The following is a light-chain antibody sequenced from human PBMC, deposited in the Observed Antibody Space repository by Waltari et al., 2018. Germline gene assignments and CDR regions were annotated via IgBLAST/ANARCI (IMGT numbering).Light chain of an antibody. CDR2: DVT. CDR1: SSDVGVYNY. J-gene: IGLJ3*02. V-gene: IGLV2-14*01. Sequence: QSAMTQPASVSGSPGQSITISCTGTSSDVGVYNYVSWYQQNPGKAPKLMIYDVTKRPSGFSDRFSGAKSGNTASLTISGLQAENEADYYCCSYTTSSAWVFGGGTTLTVL. CDR3: CSYTTSSAWV.